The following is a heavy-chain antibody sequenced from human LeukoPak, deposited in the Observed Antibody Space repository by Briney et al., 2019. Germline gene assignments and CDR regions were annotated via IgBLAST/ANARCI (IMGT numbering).Heavy chain of an antibody. D-gene: IGHD5-18*01. CDR2: IIPILGIA. CDR1: GGTFSSYA. J-gene: IGHJ3*02. CDR3: AREGPTRGYSYWRDAFDI. Sequence: SVKVSCKASGGTFSSYAISWVRQAPGQGLEWMGRIIPILGIANYAQKFQGRVTITADKSTSTAYLELSSLRSEDTAVYYCAREGPTRGYSYWRDAFDIWGQGTMVTVSS. V-gene: IGHV1-69*04.